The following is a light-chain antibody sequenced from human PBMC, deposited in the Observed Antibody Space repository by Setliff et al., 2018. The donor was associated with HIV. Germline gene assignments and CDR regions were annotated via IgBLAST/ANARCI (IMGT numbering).Light chain of an antibody. CDR2: EVT. J-gene: IGLJ1*01. V-gene: IGLV2-23*02. CDR1: SSDVGNYNL. Sequence: ALTQPASVSGSPGQSITISCSGTSSDVGNYNLVSWYQQPPGKAPKLMVYEVTKRPLGVSTRFSGSKSGNTASLTISGLLAEDEADYYCCSYAGSRTFYVFGTGTKVTVL. CDR3: CSYAGSRTFYV.